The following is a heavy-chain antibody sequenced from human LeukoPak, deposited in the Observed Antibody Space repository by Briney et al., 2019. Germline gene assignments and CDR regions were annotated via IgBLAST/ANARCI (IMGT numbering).Heavy chain of an antibody. CDR3: TTGGGDYGDYEFDY. CDR1: GFTFSNAW. V-gene: IGHV3-15*01. CDR2: IKSKTDCGTT. Sequence: PGGSLRLSCAASGFTFSNAWMSWVRQAPGKGLEWVGRIKSKTDCGTTDYAAPVKGRFTVSRDDSKNTLYLQMNSLKTEDTAVYYCTTGGGDYGDYEFDYWGQGTLVTVSS. D-gene: IGHD4-17*01. J-gene: IGHJ4*02.